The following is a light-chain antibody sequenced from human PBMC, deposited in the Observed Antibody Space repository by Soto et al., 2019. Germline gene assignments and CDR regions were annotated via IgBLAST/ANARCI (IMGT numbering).Light chain of an antibody. Sequence: QSALTQPASVSGSPGQSITISCTGTSSDVGGYNYVSWYQQHPGKAPKLMIYDVSNRPSGVYYRFSGSKSGNKASLTISGLQAEDEADYYCRSYTSSSTRVFGTGTKLTVL. CDR1: SSDVGGYNY. CDR3: RSYTSSSTRV. V-gene: IGLV2-14*01. J-gene: IGLJ1*01. CDR2: DVS.